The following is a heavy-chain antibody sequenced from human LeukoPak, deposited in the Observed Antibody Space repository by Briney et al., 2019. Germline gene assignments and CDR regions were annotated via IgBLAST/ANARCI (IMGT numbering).Heavy chain of an antibody. Sequence: GSLRLSCTASGFSLGDYVISWVRQAPGKGLEWVGFIKSKAHGGTTEYAASVKGRFTISRDDSKIIAYLQMNSLKTEDTAVYYCTRERRTYYYDSSGLFDYWGQGTLVTVSS. CDR3: TRERRTYYYDSSGLFDY. J-gene: IGHJ4*02. CDR1: GFSLGDYV. D-gene: IGHD3-22*01. CDR2: IKSKAHGGTT. V-gene: IGHV3-49*04.